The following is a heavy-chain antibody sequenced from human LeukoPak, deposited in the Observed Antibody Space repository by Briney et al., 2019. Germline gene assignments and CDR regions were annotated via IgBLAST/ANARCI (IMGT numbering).Heavy chain of an antibody. Sequence: PGGSLRPSCAASGFTFSSYAMSWVRQAPGKGLEWVSAISGSGGSTYYADSVKGRFTISRDNSKNTLYLQMNSLRAEDTAVYYCAKGYYDFWSGYSPFDYWGQGTLVTVSS. CDR2: ISGSGGST. D-gene: IGHD3-3*01. CDR1: GFTFSSYA. V-gene: IGHV3-23*01. J-gene: IGHJ4*02. CDR3: AKGYYDFWSGYSPFDY.